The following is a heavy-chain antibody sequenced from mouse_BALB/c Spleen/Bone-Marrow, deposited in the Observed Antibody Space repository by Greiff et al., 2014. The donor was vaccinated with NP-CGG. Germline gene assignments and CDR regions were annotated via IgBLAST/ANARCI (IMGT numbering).Heavy chain of an antibody. J-gene: IGHJ4*01. Sequence: EVNLEESGGGLVQPGGSRKLSCAASGFTFSSFGMHWVRQAPEKGLEWVAYISSGSSTIYYADTMKGRFTTSRDNPKNTLFMQMTSVRSEDASMDYCTRSGTLGSMDYWGQGTSVTVSS. CDR3: TRSGTLGSMDY. D-gene: IGHD3-3*01. CDR1: GFTFSSFG. V-gene: IGHV5-17*02. CDR2: ISSGSSTI.